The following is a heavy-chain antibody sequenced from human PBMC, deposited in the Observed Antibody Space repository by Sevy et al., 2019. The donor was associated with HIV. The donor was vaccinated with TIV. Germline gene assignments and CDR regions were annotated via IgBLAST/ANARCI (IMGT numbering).Heavy chain of an antibody. Sequence: GGSLRLSCAASGFTFSSYAMHWVRQAPGKGLEWVAVISYDGSNKYYADSVKGRFTISRDNSKNTLYLQMNSLRAEDTAVYYCAREGAPGYYYYYYMDVWGKRTTVTVSS. V-gene: IGHV3-30-3*01. CDR1: GFTFSSYA. D-gene: IGHD1-26*01. J-gene: IGHJ6*03. CDR2: ISYDGSNK. CDR3: AREGAPGYYYYYYMDV.